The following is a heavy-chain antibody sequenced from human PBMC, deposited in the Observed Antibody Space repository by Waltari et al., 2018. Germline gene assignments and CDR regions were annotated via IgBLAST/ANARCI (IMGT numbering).Heavy chain of an antibody. Sequence: QVQLVQSGAEVKKPGASVKVSCKVSGYTLTELSMHWVRQAPGKGLEWMGGFEPEDGETIYAQKFQGRVTMTEDTSTDTAYMELSSLRSEDTAVYYCATLKDTIFGVVTTYGMDVWGQGTTVTVSS. CDR2: FEPEDGET. CDR3: ATLKDTIFGVVTTYGMDV. D-gene: IGHD3-3*01. V-gene: IGHV1-24*01. J-gene: IGHJ6*02. CDR1: GYTLTELS.